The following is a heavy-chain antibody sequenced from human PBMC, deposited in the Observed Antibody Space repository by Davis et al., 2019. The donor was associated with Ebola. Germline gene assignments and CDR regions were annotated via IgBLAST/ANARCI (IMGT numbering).Heavy chain of an antibody. J-gene: IGHJ4*02. CDR1: GGSISSSSYY. CDR3: ARQAADPFDY. D-gene: IGHD6-13*01. CDR2: IYYSGST. Sequence: SETLSLTCTVSGGSISSSSYYWGWIRQPPGKGLEWIGSIYYSGSTYYNPSLKSRVTISVDTSKNQFSLKLSSVTAADTAAYYCARQAADPFDYWGQGTLVTVSS. V-gene: IGHV4-39*01.